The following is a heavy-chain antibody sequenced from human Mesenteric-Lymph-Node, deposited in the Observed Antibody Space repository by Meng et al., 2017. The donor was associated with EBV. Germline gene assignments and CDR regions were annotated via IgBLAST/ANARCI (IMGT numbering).Heavy chain of an antibody. Sequence: QVQLQESGPGLVKPSGTLSLICAVSGDSISGNWWSWVRQPPGKGLQWIGEIYHSGATNYNPSLESRVTISVDKSNNQFSLRLSSVTAADTAVYYCAREKYSSGWPLDYWGQGTLGNVSS. V-gene: IGHV4-4*02. J-gene: IGHJ4*02. D-gene: IGHD6-19*01. CDR1: GDSISGNW. CDR2: IYHSGAT. CDR3: AREKYSSGWPLDY.